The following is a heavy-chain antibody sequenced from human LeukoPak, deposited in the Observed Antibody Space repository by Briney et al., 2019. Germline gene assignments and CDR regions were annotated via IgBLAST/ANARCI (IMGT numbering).Heavy chain of an antibody. Sequence: ASVKVSCKASGYTFTSYYMRWVRQAPGQGLEWMGIINPSGGSTSYAQKFQGRVTMTRDTSTSTVYMELSRLRSDDTAVYYCARARCSSTSCYVDAFDIWGQGTMVTVSS. V-gene: IGHV1-46*01. CDR1: GYTFTSYY. J-gene: IGHJ3*02. CDR3: ARARCSSTSCYVDAFDI. D-gene: IGHD2-2*01. CDR2: INPSGGST.